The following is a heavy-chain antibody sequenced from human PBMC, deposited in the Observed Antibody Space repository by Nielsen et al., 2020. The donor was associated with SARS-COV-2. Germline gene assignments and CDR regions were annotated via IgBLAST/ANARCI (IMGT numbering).Heavy chain of an antibody. D-gene: IGHD5-18*01. J-gene: IGHJ4*02. CDR3: ARGWAAMVTGYYFDY. V-gene: IGHV4-59*13. Sequence: GSLRLSCAVYGGSFSGYYWSWIRQPPGKGLEWIGYIYYSGSTYYNPSLKSRVTISVDPSKNQFSLNLRSVTAADTAVYYCARGWAAMVTGYYFDYWGQGTLVTVSS. CDR1: GGSFSGYY. CDR2: IYYSGST.